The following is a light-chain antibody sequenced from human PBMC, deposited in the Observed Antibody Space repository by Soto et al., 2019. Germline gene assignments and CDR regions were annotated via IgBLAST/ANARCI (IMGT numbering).Light chain of an antibody. V-gene: IGKV1-33*01. CDR2: DGS. J-gene: IGKJ4*01. CDR1: QDIKQY. CDR3: QHYENHSVT. Sequence: DIQMTQSPSSLSASVGDSMTITCQASQDIKQYVNWYQQKPGKAPILLIFDGSRLEAGAPSRFSGSGFGTEFSFTISSLQPEDFATYYCQHYENHSVTFGGGTKVDI.